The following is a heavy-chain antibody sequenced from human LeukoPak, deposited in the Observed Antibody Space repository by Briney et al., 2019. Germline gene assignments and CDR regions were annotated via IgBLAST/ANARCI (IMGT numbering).Heavy chain of an antibody. CDR1: GYTFTGYY. Sequence: ASVKVSCKASGYTFTGYYMHWVRQAPGQGLEWMGWINPNSGGTNYAQKFQGRVTMTRDTSISTAYMELSRLRSDDTAVYYCARDIQTYSSGFDPWAREPWSPSPQ. D-gene: IGHD6-25*01. V-gene: IGHV1-2*02. J-gene: IGHJ5*02. CDR3: ARDIQTYSSGFDP. CDR2: INPNSGGT.